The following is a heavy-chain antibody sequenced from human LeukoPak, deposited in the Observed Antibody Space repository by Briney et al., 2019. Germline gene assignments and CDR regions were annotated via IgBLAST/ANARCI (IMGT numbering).Heavy chain of an antibody. Sequence: GESLTLSCAASGFTFSSYEMNWVRQPPGKGLEWISYIVDSRNIHYAGSVESRFTISRDNAKNKLYLQMNSLRAEDTAVYYCASSLSSGWGPIDDYWGQGTLVTVSS. V-gene: IGHV3-48*03. CDR1: GFTFSSYE. CDR2: IVDSRNI. J-gene: IGHJ4*02. CDR3: ASSLSSGWGPIDDY. D-gene: IGHD6-19*01.